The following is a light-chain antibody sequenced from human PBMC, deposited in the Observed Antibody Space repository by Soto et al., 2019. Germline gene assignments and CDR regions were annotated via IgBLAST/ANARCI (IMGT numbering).Light chain of an antibody. CDR3: QTWGTGIHVV. Sequence: QLVLTQSPSASASLGASVKLTCTLSSGLSSYAIAWHQQQPEKGPRYLMKLNSDGSHSKGDGIPDRFSGSSSGAERYLTISSLQSEDEADYYCQTWGTGIHVVFGGGTKLTVL. V-gene: IGLV4-69*01. CDR1: SGLSSYA. CDR2: LNSDGSH. J-gene: IGLJ2*01.